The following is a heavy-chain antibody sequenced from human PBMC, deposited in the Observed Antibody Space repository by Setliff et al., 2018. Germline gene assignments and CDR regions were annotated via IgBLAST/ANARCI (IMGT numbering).Heavy chain of an antibody. CDR1: GYPLTAYY. Sequence: GASVKVSCKASGYPLTAYYIHWVRQAPGQGLEWMGWISPHTGVTNYAQKFQGRVAMTRDTSINTAYMELSTLGYDDTALYYCARVPQEALYYYDRGHYIDYWGQGTLVTVSS. D-gene: IGHD3-22*01. CDR2: ISPHTGVT. V-gene: IGHV1-2*02. J-gene: IGHJ4*02. CDR3: ARVPQEALYYYDRGHYIDY.